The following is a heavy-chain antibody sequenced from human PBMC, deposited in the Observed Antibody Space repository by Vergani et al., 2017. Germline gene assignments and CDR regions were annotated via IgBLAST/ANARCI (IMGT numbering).Heavy chain of an antibody. D-gene: IGHD2-15*01. Sequence: QVQLVQSGAEVKKPGASVKVSCKASGYTFTSYGISWVRQAPGQGLEWMGWIIAYNGNTNYAQKLQGRVTMTKDTSTSTAYMALRSLRSDDTAVYYCARDLEGLAAPNLVIGFDYWGQGTLVTVSS. J-gene: IGHJ4*02. CDR3: ARDLEGLAAPNLVIGFDY. CDR1: GYTFTSYG. V-gene: IGHV1-18*01. CDR2: IIAYNGNT.